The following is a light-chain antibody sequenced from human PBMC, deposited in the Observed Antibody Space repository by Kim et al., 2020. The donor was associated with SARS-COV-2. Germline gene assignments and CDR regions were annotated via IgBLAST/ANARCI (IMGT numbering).Light chain of an antibody. CDR3: QQTYNVPIT. CDR1: RTISTY. CDR2: GAS. J-gene: IGKJ5*01. V-gene: IGKV1-39*01. Sequence: ASVGDRVTITYRAHRTISTYLNWDQQKSGKAPNLLIYGASSLKTGVPVRFSGSGSGTDFTLTISSLQAEDFATYYCQQTYNVPITFGQGTRLEIK.